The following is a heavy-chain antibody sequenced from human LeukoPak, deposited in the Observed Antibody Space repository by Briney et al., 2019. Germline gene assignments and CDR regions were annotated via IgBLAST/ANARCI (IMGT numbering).Heavy chain of an antibody. CDR3: ARARYCSGGSCYWFDP. J-gene: IGHJ5*02. CDR2: ISYDGSNK. Sequence: PGGSLRLSCAASGFTFSSYGMHWVRQAPGKGLEWVAVISYDGSNKYYADSVKGRFTISRDNSKNTLYLQMNSLRAEDTAVYYCARARYCSGGSCYWFDPWGQGTLVTVSS. D-gene: IGHD2-15*01. CDR1: GFTFSSYG. V-gene: IGHV3-30*19.